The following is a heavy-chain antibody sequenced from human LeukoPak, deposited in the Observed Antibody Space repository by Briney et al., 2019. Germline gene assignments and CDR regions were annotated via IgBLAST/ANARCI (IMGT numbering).Heavy chain of an antibody. D-gene: IGHD3-3*01. CDR1: GGSFSGYY. J-gene: IGHJ6*03. V-gene: IGHV4-34*01. Sequence: SETLSLTCAVYGGSFSGYYWSWIRQPPGKGLEWIGEINHSGSTNYNPSLKSRVTISVDTSKNQFSLKLSSVTAADTAVYYCARDTTIFGVVKGFYMDVWGKGTTVTVSS. CDR2: INHSGST. CDR3: ARDTTIFGVVKGFYMDV.